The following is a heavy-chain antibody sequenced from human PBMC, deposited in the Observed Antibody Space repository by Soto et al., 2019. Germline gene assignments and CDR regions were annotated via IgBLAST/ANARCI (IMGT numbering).Heavy chain of an antibody. J-gene: IGHJ6*02. CDR3: AREGYCSSTSCQYYYYGMDV. D-gene: IGHD2-2*01. V-gene: IGHV1-69*01. Sequence: QVQLVQSGAEVKKPGSSVKVSCKASGGTFSSYAISWVRQAPGQGLEWMGGIIPIFGTANYAQKFQGRVTITAAEATSTAYMELSSLRAEDTAVYYCAREGYCSSTSCQYYYYGMDVGGQGTTVTVSS. CDR1: GGTFSSYA. CDR2: IIPIFGTA.